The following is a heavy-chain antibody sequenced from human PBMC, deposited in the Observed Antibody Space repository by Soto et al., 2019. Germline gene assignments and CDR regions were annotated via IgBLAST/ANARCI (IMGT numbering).Heavy chain of an antibody. CDR2: ISWNSGNI. Sequence: GGSLRLSCAASGFTFDDYAMHWVRQAPGKGLEWVSGISWNSGNIGYVDSVKGRFTISRDNAKNSLYLQMNSLRAEDTALYYCAKGNYGDYPGYFQHWGQGTLVTVSS. CDR1: GFTFDDYA. CDR3: AKGNYGDYPGYFQH. J-gene: IGHJ1*01. V-gene: IGHV3-9*01. D-gene: IGHD4-17*01.